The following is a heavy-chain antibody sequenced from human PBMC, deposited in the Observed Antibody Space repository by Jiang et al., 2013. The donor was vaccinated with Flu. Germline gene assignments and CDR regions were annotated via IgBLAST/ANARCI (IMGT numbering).Heavy chain of an antibody. Sequence: KPTQTLTLTCTFSGFSLSTSGVGVGWIRQPPGKALEWLAHIYWDNDKRHSPSLKSRLTITKDTSINQVVLTMTDVGPGDTATYYCAHRRMISHPIHVFDIWGQGTMVTVSS. J-gene: IGHJ3*02. CDR3: AHRRMISHPIHVFDI. CDR1: GFSLSTSGVG. D-gene: IGHD3-16*01. V-gene: IGHV2-5*02. CDR2: IYWDNDK.